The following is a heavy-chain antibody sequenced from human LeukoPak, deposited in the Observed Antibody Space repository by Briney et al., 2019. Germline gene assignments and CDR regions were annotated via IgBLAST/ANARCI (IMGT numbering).Heavy chain of an antibody. J-gene: IGHJ5*02. CDR1: GYTFTGYY. CDR3: ARYCSSTSCYARGHNWFDP. CDR2: INPSGGST. V-gene: IGHV1-46*01. D-gene: IGHD2-2*01. Sequence: ASVKVSCKASGYTFTGYYMHWVRQAPGQGLEWMGIINPSGGSTSYAQKFQGRVTMTRDTSTSTVYMELSSLRSDDTAVYYCARYCSSTSCYARGHNWFDPWGQGTLVTVSS.